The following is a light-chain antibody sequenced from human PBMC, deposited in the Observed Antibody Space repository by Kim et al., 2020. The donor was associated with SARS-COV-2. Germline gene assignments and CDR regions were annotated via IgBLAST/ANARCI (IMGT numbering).Light chain of an antibody. CDR1: NLGDTY. CDR3: QAWDSTTVI. CDR2: HDN. V-gene: IGLV3-1*01. J-gene: IGLJ2*01. Sequence: VSPGQTATITCSGVNLGDTYVCWYQQKPGQSPVVVIYHDNKRPSGIPERISGSNSGNTATLTISGTQSVDEADYYCQAWDSTTVIFGGGTQLTVL.